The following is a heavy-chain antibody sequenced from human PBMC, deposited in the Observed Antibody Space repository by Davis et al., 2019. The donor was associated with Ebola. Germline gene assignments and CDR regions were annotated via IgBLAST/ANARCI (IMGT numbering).Heavy chain of an antibody. D-gene: IGHD3-22*01. CDR1: GFTFSSYT. CDR3: ARVRARDSSSYHPLDY. CDR2: ISYDGGNK. J-gene: IGHJ4*02. Sequence: PGGSLRLSCAASGFTFSSYTIHWVRQPPVKGPEWVAAISYDGGNKDYADSVKGRFTISRDNSKNTLYLQMNSLRGEDTAVYYCARVRARDSSSYHPLDYWGQGTLVTVSS. V-gene: IGHV3-30-3*01.